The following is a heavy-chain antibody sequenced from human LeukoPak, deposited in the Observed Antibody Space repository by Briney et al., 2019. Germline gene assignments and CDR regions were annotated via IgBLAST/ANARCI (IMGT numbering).Heavy chain of an antibody. CDR3: ARDPWYSSGHPL. V-gene: IGHV4-34*01. J-gene: IGHJ4*02. Sequence: SQTLSLTCAVYDGSFSGFYWTWIRQSPGKGLEWIGEINHSGTTYLNPSLKSRVSISVDTSKNQFSLKLNSVTGADRGFYYCARDPWYSSGHPLWGQGTLVTVSS. CDR1: DGSFSGFY. D-gene: IGHD6-19*01. CDR2: INHSGTT.